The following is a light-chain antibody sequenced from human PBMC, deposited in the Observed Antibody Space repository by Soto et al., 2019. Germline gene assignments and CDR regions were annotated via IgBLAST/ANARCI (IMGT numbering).Light chain of an antibody. CDR2: GAS. Sequence: EIVLTQSPGTLSLSPGERATLACRASQSVSSSFLAWYQQKPGQAPRLLIYGASSRATGIPDRFSGSGSGTDCTLTIGGLEPEDFAMYYCQQYDSSPWTFGQGTKVDIK. J-gene: IGKJ1*01. CDR1: QSVSSSF. CDR3: QQYDSSPWT. V-gene: IGKV3-20*01.